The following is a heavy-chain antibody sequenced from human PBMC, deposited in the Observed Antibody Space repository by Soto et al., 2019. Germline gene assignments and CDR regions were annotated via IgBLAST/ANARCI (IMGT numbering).Heavy chain of an antibody. CDR3: AKDLRPDGVWDFDY. D-gene: IGHD4-17*01. CDR2: INSGGRT. CDR1: GFTFSSYT. J-gene: IGHJ4*02. V-gene: IGHV3-23*01. Sequence: EVQLLESGGGLVQPGGSLRLSCVASGFTFSSYTMNWVSQAPGKGLEWVSGINSGGRTYYADSVKGRFTISRDDSKNTLYLQIISLRAEDTAVYYCAKDLRPDGVWDFDYWGQGTLVTVSS.